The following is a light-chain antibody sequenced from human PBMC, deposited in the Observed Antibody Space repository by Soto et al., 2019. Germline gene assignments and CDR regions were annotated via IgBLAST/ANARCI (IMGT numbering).Light chain of an antibody. CDR3: QQYSSSPIFT. Sequence: EIVLTQSPGTLSLSPGERATLSCRASQSVSSSYLAWYQQKPGQAPRLVICGASSRVTGIAARFSGSGSGTEFTLTISRLEPEDFAVYYCQQYSSSPIFTFGPGTKVDI. CDR1: QSVSSSY. J-gene: IGKJ3*01. V-gene: IGKV3-20*01. CDR2: GAS.